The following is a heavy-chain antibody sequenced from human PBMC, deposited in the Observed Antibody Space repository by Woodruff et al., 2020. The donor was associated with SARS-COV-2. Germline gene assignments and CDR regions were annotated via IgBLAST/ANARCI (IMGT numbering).Heavy chain of an antibody. J-gene: IGHJ5*02. D-gene: IGHD3-3*01. Sequence: YYADSVKGRFTISRDNAKNSLYLQMNSLRAEDTAVYYCAGGLLEWLLYPWGQGTLVTVSS. V-gene: IGHV3-21*01. CDR3: AGGLLEWLLYP.